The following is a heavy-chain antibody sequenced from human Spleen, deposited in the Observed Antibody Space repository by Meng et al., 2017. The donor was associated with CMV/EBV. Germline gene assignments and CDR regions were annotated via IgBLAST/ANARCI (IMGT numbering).Heavy chain of an antibody. CDR2: ISGSGSAI. CDR3: AKDRSVGDFWSGYPHEDYGMDV. V-gene: IGHV3-11*04. Sequence: GESLKISCVASGFTFSDYYMSWIRQAPGKGLEWLSYISGSGSAIYYANSVKGRFTISRDNAKNSLDLQMNGLRVEDTAVYYCAKDRSVGDFWSGYPHEDYGMDVWGQGTTVTVSS. CDR1: GFTFSDYY. J-gene: IGHJ6*02. D-gene: IGHD3-3*01.